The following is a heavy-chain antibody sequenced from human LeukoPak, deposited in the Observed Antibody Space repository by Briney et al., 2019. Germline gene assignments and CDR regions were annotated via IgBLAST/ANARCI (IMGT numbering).Heavy chain of an antibody. V-gene: IGHV4-59*12. CDR1: GDSLNTYY. Sequence: PSETLSLTCTVSGDSLNTYYWTWIRQPPGKGLEWIGYIYHSGSTYYNPSLKSRVTISVDRSKNQFSLKLSSVTAADTAVYYCARLWNAIGNWFDPWGQGTLVTVSS. D-gene: IGHD1-1*01. CDR2: IYHSGST. CDR3: ARLWNAIGNWFDP. J-gene: IGHJ5*02.